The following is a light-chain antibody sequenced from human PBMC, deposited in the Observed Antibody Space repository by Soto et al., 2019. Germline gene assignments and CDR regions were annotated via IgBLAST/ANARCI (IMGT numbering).Light chain of an antibody. CDR3: CSYAGSYMYV. Sequence: QSVLTQPPSASGTPGQRVTISCSGSSSNIGSNYVYWYQQFPGTAPRLLIYGNYQRPSGVPDRFSGSKSGTSASLAISGLRSEDEADYYCCSYAGSYMYVFGGGTKLTVL. CDR2: GNY. CDR1: SSNIGSNY. J-gene: IGLJ1*01. V-gene: IGLV1-47*02.